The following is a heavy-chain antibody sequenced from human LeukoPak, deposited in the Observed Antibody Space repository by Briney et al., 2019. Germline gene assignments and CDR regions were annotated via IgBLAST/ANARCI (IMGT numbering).Heavy chain of an antibody. CDR2: TYSAGT. J-gene: IGHJ4*02. CDR3: AKGHIDSEWLYFDS. Sequence: GGSLTLSCAASGFTVSSNFMSWVRQAPGKGLEWVSITYSAGTYYSDSVKGRSTIFRDNSKNTLDLQMNSLRADDTALYYCAKGHIDSEWLYFDSWGQGALVTVSS. V-gene: IGHV3-53*01. CDR1: GFTVSSNF. D-gene: IGHD2-21*01.